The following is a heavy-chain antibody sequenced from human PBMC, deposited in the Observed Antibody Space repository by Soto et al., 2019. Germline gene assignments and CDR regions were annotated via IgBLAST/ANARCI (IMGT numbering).Heavy chain of an antibody. V-gene: IGHV4-61*01. CDR3: ARDIRGFSRAFDY. CDR2: IYSSGNT. D-gene: IGHD5-18*01. J-gene: IGHJ4*02. CDR1: GDSVSSDTYY. Sequence: QVQLQESGPGLVKPSETLSLTCSVSGDSVSSDTYYWTWIRQPPGQGLEWIGYIYSSGNTNYNPSLKSRVTIALDTSSIQCSLKLTSVTAADTAVYYCARDIRGFSRAFDYWGQGTLVTVSS.